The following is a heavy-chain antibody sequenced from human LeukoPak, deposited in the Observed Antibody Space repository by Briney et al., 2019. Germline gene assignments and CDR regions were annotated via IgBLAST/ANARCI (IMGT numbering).Heavy chain of an antibody. D-gene: IGHD7-27*01. CDR3: AKPASGPKLNTNWGGHGDY. CDR1: GFTFSSYA. V-gene: IGHV3-23*01. CDR2: TSGSGGST. J-gene: IGHJ4*02. Sequence: GGSLRLSCAASGFTFSSYAMSWVRQAPGKGLEWVSATSGSGGSTYYADSVKGRFTISRDNSKNTLYLQMNSLRAEDTAVYYCAKPASGPKLNTNWGGHGDYWGQGTLVTVSS.